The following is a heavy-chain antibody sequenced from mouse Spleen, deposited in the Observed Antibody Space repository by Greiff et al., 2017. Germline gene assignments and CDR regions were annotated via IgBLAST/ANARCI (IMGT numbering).Heavy chain of an antibody. D-gene: IGHD1-1*01. CDR3: AREGDYYGSSYPYYYAMDY. CDR2: ISSGSSTI. J-gene: IGHJ4*01. CDR1: GFTFSSFG. V-gene: IGHV5-17*02. Sequence: EVQVVESGGGLVQPGGSRKLSCAASGFTFSSFGMHWVRQAPEKGLEWVAYISSGSSTIYYADTVKGRFTISRDNPKNTLFLQMTSLRSEDTAMYYCAREGDYYGSSYPYYYAMDYWGQGTSVTVSS.